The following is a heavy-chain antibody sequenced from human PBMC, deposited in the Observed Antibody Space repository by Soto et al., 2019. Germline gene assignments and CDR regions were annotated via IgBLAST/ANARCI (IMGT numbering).Heavy chain of an antibody. Sequence: QVQLVQSGAEVKKPGASVKVSCKASGYTFTSYGISWVRQAPGQGLEWMGWISAYNGNTNYAQKLQGRVTMTTDTSTSTAYMELRGLRSDDTAVYYCARDGSSDYGDYAYYYYGMDVWGQGTTVTVSS. D-gene: IGHD4-17*01. J-gene: IGHJ6*02. CDR3: ARDGSSDYGDYAYYYYGMDV. CDR2: ISAYNGNT. CDR1: GYTFTSYG. V-gene: IGHV1-18*01.